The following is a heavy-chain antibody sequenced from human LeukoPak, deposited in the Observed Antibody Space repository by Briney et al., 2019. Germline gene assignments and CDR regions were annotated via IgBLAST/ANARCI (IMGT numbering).Heavy chain of an antibody. D-gene: IGHD2-2*02. CDR1: GFTFSSYA. CDR2: ISGSGGST. V-gene: IGHV3-23*01. CDR3: AKGPSRYCSSTSCYRYFDY. Sequence: QPGGSLRLSCAASGFTFSSYAMSWVRQAPGKGLEWVSAISGSGGSTYYADSVKGRFTISRDNSKNTLYLQMNSLRAEDTAVYYCAKGPSRYCSSTSCYRYFDYWGQGTLVTVSS. J-gene: IGHJ4*02.